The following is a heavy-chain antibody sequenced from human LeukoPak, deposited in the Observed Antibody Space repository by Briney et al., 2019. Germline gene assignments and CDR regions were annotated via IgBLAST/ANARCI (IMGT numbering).Heavy chain of an antibody. CDR3: AREPPDCSSTSCYVLDY. D-gene: IGHD2-2*01. CDR2: IKQDGSEK. J-gene: IGHJ4*02. CDR1: GFTFSSYA. V-gene: IGHV3-7*03. Sequence: PGASLRLSCAASGFTFSSYAMSWVRQAPGKGLEWVANIKQDGSEKYYVDSVKGRFTISRDNAKNSLYLQMNSLRAEDTAVYYCAREPPDCSSTSCYVLDYWGQGTLVTVSS.